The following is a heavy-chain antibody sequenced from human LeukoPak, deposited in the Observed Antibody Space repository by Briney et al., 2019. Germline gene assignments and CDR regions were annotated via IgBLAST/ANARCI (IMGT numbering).Heavy chain of an antibody. Sequence: PGRSLRLSCAAPGFTFDDYAMHWVRQAPGKGLEWVSGISWNSGSIGYADSVKGRFTISRDNAKNSLYLQMNSLRAEDTALYYCAKMVRGTNSYYFDYWGQGTLVTVSS. D-gene: IGHD3-10*01. J-gene: IGHJ4*02. V-gene: IGHV3-9*01. CDR1: GFTFDDYA. CDR2: ISWNSGSI. CDR3: AKMVRGTNSYYFDY.